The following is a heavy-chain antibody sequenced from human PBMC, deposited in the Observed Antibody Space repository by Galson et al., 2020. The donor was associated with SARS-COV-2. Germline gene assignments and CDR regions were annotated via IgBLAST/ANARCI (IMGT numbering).Heavy chain of an antibody. CDR2: IWYDGSNK. D-gene: IGHD6-19*01. CDR1: GFTFSRYG. Sequence: GESLKISCAASGFTFSRYGMHWVRQAPGKGLEWVAVIWYDGSNKYYADSVKGRFNIPRDNSKNTLYLQMNSLRAEDTAVYYCAKDRGIAVAGTLYYFDYWGQGTLVTVSS. CDR3: AKDRGIAVAGTLYYFDY. V-gene: IGHV3-33*06. J-gene: IGHJ4*02.